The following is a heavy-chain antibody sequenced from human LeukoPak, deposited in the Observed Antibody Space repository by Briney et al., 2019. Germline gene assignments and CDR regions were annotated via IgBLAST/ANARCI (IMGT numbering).Heavy chain of an antibody. V-gene: IGHV4-59*08. J-gene: IGHJ2*01. D-gene: IGHD3-10*01. CDR3: GRCITGLRLGTLIVDWLFDL. CDR1: GVSISSYY. CDR2: IYYSGST. Sequence: SETLSISCTGSGVSISSYYWSWIRQPPGKGLEWIGYIYYSGSTNYNPSLKSRVTISVDTSRNQFSLKVRSVTGADTSVYYCGRCITGLRLGTLIVDWLFDLWRRGALGTVSS.